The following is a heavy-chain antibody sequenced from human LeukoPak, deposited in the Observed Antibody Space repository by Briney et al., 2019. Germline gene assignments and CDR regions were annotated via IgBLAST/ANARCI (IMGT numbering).Heavy chain of an antibody. J-gene: IGHJ4*02. V-gene: IGHV1-18*01. CDR3: ARELGYCSGGSCPTRSFDY. CDR2: ISAYNGNT. Sequence: GASVKVSCKASGYTFTIYGISWVRQAPGQGLEWMGWISAYNGNTNYAQKLQGRVTMTTDTSTSTAYMELRSLRSDDTAVYYCARELGYCSGGSCPTRSFDYWGQGTLVTVSS. CDR1: GYTFTIYG. D-gene: IGHD2-15*01.